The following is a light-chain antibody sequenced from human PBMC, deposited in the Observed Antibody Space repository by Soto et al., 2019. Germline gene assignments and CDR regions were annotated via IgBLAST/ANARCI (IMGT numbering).Light chain of an antibody. CDR2: GAS. Sequence: EIVMTQSPATLSVSPGERATLSCRASQSVNSNLAWYQQRPGQAPRLLMYGASTRATGIPARFSGSGSGTEFTLTISSLQSEDFVVYYCQQYNNWYTFGQGTKLEIK. V-gene: IGKV3-15*01. J-gene: IGKJ2*01. CDR3: QQYNNWYT. CDR1: QSVNSN.